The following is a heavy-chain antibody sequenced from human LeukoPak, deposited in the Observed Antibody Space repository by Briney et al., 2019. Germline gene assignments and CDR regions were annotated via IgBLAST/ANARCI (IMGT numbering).Heavy chain of an antibody. D-gene: IGHD4/OR15-4a*01. Sequence: PGGSLRLSCAASGFTFSTYAMSWVRQAPGKGLEWVSAISGSGGSTFYADSVKGRFTISRDNAKNSLYLQMNSLRAEDTAVYYCARDKDYGLWGQGTLVTVSS. V-gene: IGHV3-23*01. CDR3: ARDKDYGL. CDR1: GFTFSTYA. J-gene: IGHJ4*02. CDR2: ISGSGGST.